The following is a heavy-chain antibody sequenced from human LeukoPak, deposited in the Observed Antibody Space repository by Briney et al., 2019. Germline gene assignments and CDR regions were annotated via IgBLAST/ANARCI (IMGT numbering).Heavy chain of an antibody. CDR3: AKAGDNSGYYPAFYYYMDV. Sequence: GGSLRLSCAASGFTFNSNGRHWVRQAPGKGLEGVALIWYDGSNKYYADSVKGRFTIYRDNSKNTLYLQMDSLRAEDTAVYYCAKAGDNSGYYPAFYYYMDVWGRGTTVTVSS. V-gene: IGHV3-33*06. CDR2: IWYDGSNK. D-gene: IGHD3-22*01. CDR1: GFTFNSNG. J-gene: IGHJ6*03.